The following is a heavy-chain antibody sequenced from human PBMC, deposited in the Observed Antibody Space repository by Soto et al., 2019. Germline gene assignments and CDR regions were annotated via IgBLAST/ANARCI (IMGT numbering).Heavy chain of an antibody. CDR2: ISYDGSNK. D-gene: IGHD3-3*01. J-gene: IGHJ4*02. Sequence: QVQLVESGGGVVQPGRSLRLSCAASGFTFTNYGMHCVRQAPGKGMEWVAVISYDGSNKYYAVSVKGRFTISRDNSKNKLYLQMYSLRAEDTAVYLCAKDKFDFWGGDDPDYGGQGTLVTVSS. CDR3: AKDKFDFWGGDDPDY. CDR1: GFTFTNYG. V-gene: IGHV3-30*18.